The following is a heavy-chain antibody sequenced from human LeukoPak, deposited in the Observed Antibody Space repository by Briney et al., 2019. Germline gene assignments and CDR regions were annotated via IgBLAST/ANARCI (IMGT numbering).Heavy chain of an antibody. CDR3: ARVPRYSSGWYRYYYGMDV. CDR2: ISSSSSTI. J-gene: IGHJ6*02. D-gene: IGHD6-19*01. V-gene: IGHV3-48*02. CDR1: GFTFSSYS. Sequence: SGGSLRLSCAASGFTFSSYSMTWVRQAPGKGLEWVSYISSSSSTIYYADSVKGRFTISRDNAKNSLYLQMNSLRDEDTAVYYCARVPRYSSGWYRYYYGMDVWGQGTTVTVSS.